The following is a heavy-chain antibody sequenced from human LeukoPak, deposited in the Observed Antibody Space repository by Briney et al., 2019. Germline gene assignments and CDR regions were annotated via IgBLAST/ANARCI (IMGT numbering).Heavy chain of an antibody. CDR1: GFTFSSYS. D-gene: IGHD6-13*01. J-gene: IGHJ4*02. CDR2: ISSSSSYI. Sequence: GGPLRLSCAASGFTFSSYSMNWVRQTRGKGLEWVSSISSSSSYIYYADSVKGRFTISRHNPKNSLYLQMNSLRAEDTAVYYCARDEVSSSHDYWGQGTLVTVSS. V-gene: IGHV3-21*01. CDR3: ARDEVSSSHDY.